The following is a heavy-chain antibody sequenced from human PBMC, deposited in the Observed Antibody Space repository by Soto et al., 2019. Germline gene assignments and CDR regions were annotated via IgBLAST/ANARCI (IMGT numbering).Heavy chain of an antibody. V-gene: IGHV3-33*01. CDR1: GFTFRSNG. Sequence: QVQLVQSGGGVVQPGTSLRLSCEASGFTFRSNGMHWVGQAPGKGLEWVALIWYDGSEKYYADSVKGRFTISRDNSKNTLHMQMNSLRVVDTAVYYCARWGWGTITDYWGQGTLVTLSS. D-gene: IGHD3-16*01. CDR3: ARWGWGTITDY. J-gene: IGHJ4*02. CDR2: IWYDGSEK.